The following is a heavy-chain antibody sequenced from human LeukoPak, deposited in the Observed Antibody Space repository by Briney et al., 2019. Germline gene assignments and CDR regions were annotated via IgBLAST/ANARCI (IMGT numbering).Heavy chain of an antibody. D-gene: IGHD3-22*01. CDR2: ISGSGGST. CDR3: AKAPTAYYYDSSGYYLYYFDY. Sequence: NPGGSLRLSCAASGFTFSSYAMSWVRQAPGKGLEWVSAISGSGGSTYYADSVKGRFTISRDNSKNTLYLQMNSLRAEDTAVYYCAKAPTAYYYDSSGYYLYYFDYWGQGTLVTVSS. CDR1: GFTFSSYA. V-gene: IGHV3-23*01. J-gene: IGHJ4*02.